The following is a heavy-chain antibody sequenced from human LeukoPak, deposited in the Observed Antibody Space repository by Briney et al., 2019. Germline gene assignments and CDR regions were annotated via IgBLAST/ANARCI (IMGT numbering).Heavy chain of an antibody. D-gene: IGHD2-2*02. CDR3: ARHTPAFDI. Sequence: SETLSLTCTVSGYSLNSDYYWGWIRQPPGKGLEWIGSIYHSGSTNYNPSLKSRVTISVDTSKNQFSLKLSSVTAADTAVYYCARHTPAFDIWGQGTMVTVSS. J-gene: IGHJ3*02. CDR2: IYHSGST. V-gene: IGHV4-38-2*02. CDR1: GYSLNSDYY.